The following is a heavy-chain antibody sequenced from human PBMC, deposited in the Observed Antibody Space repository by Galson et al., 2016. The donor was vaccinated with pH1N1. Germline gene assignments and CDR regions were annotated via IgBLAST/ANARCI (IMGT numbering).Heavy chain of an antibody. CDR3: ARERGPGYHYYMDV. CDR1: GFTFDDYG. Sequence: SLRLSCAASGFTFDDYGMSWVRQAPGKGLEWVSGINWNGGSTGYADSVKGRFTISRDDAKNSLYLQMNSLRAEGTALYYCARERGPGYHYYMDVWGKGTTVTVSS. CDR2: INWNGGST. J-gene: IGHJ6*03. V-gene: IGHV3-20*04.